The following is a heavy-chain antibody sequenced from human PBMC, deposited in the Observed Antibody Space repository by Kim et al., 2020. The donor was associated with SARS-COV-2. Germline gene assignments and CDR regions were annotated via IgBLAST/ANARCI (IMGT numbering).Heavy chain of an antibody. D-gene: IGHD3-3*01. J-gene: IGHJ4*02. Sequence: SETLSLTCTVSGGSISSGGYYWSWIRQHPGKGLEWIGYIYYSGSTYYNPSLKSRVTISVDTSKNQFSLKLSSVTAADTAVYYCARASSITIFGVVLHFDYWGQGTLLTVSS. V-gene: IGHV4-31*03. CDR2: IYYSGST. CDR1: GGSISSGGYY. CDR3: ARASSITIFGVVLHFDY.